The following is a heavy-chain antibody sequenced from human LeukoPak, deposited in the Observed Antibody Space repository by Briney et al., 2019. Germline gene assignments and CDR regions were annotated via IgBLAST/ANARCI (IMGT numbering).Heavy chain of an antibody. Sequence: MSGGSLRFSCAASGFTFSSYSMNWVRQAPGKGLEWVSSISSSSSYIYYADSVKGRFTISRDNAKNTLYLQMNSLRAEDTAVYYCASCVAARPGSYYYYGMDVWGQGTTVTVSS. J-gene: IGHJ6*02. CDR2: ISSSSSYI. CDR3: ASCVAARPGSYYYYGMDV. CDR1: GFTFSSYS. D-gene: IGHD6-6*01. V-gene: IGHV3-21*01.